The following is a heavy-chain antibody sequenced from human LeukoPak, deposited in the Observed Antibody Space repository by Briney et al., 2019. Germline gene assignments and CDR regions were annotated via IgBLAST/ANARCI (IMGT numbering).Heavy chain of an antibody. CDR2: INHSGST. Sequence: SETLSLTCAVYGGSFSGYYWSWIRQPPGKGLEWIGEINHSGSTNYNPSLKSRVTISVDTSKNQFSLKLSSVTAADTAVYYCAPFHLQQLAPVFDYWGQGTLVTVSS. CDR3: APFHLQQLAPVFDY. D-gene: IGHD6-13*01. J-gene: IGHJ4*02. CDR1: GGSFSGYY. V-gene: IGHV4-34*01.